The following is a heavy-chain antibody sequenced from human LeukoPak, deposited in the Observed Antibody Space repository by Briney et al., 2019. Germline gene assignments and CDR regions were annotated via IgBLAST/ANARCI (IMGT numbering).Heavy chain of an antibody. CDR2: MNPNSGNT. Sequence: ASVKVSCKASGYTFTSYDNNWVRQATGQGLEWMGWMNPNSGNTGYAQKFQGRVTMTRNTSISTAYMELSSLRSEDTAVYYCARGSPYYYDSSGYSLDYWGQGTLVTVSS. D-gene: IGHD3-22*01. CDR3: ARGSPYYYDSSGYSLDY. V-gene: IGHV1-8*01. CDR1: GYTFTSYD. J-gene: IGHJ4*02.